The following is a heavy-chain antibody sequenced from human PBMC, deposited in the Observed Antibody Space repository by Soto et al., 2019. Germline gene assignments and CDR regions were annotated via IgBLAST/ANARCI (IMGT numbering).Heavy chain of an antibody. J-gene: IGHJ6*02. CDR2: IYSGGST. V-gene: IGHV3-53*01. CDR1: GFTVSSNY. Sequence: GGSLRLSCAASGFTVSSNYMSWVRQAPGKGLEWVSVIYSGGSTYYADSVKGRFTISRDNSKNTLYLQMNSPRAEDTAVYYCARDHYSYGYYYYYGMDVWGQGTTVTVSS. D-gene: IGHD5-18*01. CDR3: ARDHYSYGYYYYYGMDV.